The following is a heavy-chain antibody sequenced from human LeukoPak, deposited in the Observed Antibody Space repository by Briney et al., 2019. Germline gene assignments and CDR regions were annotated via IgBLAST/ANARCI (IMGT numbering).Heavy chain of an antibody. D-gene: IGHD1-20*01. CDR1: GYTFTCYY. CDR3: ARVVLTGTTWFDP. J-gene: IGHJ5*02. CDR2: INPNSGGT. V-gene: IGHV1-2*02. Sequence: ASVKVSCKASGYTFTCYYMHWVRQAPGQGLEWMGWINPNSGGTNYAQKFQGRVTMTRDTSISTAYMELSRLRSDDTAVYYCARVVLTGTTWFDPWGQGTLVTVSS.